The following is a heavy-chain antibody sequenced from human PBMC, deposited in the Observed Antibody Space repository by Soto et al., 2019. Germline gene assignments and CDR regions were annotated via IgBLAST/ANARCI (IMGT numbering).Heavy chain of an antibody. CDR3: ARGWTMITFAGIIPPDDAFDI. CDR1: GFTFSSYS. V-gene: IGHV3-21*01. Sequence: EVQLVESGGGLVKPGGSLRLSCAASGFTFSSYSMNWVRQAPGKGLEWVSSISSSSSYIYYADSVKGRFTISRDNAKNSLYLQMNSLRAEDTAVYYCARGWTMITFAGIIPPDDAFDIWGQGTMVTVSS. D-gene: IGHD3-16*02. CDR2: ISSSSSYI. J-gene: IGHJ3*02.